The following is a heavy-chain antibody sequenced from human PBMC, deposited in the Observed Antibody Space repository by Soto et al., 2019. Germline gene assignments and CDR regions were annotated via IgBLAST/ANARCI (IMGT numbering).Heavy chain of an antibody. CDR1: GYTFTSYG. CDR2: ISAYNGNT. Sequence: ASVKVSCKASGYTFTSYGISWVRQAPGQGLEWMGWISAYNGNTNYAQKLQGRVTMTTDTSTSTAYMELRSLRSDDTAVYYCARDLGLRYFDWLPSGYYYGMDVWGQGTMVTVSS. J-gene: IGHJ6*02. CDR3: ARDLGLRYFDWLPSGYYYGMDV. D-gene: IGHD3-9*01. V-gene: IGHV1-18*01.